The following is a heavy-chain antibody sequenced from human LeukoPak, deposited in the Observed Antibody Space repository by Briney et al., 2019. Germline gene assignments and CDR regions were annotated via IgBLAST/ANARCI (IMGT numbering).Heavy chain of an antibody. CDR1: GGSIRNDY. Sequence: PSETLSLTCTVSGGSIRNDYWTWIRQPPGKGLEWIGNIYYSGSTNYNPSLESRVTISVDTSKNQFSLKLSSVTAADTAVYYCARETWELLQGYYYHYIDVWGKGATVTVSS. J-gene: IGHJ6*03. CDR2: IYYSGST. V-gene: IGHV4-59*01. CDR3: ARETWELLQGYYYHYIDV. D-gene: IGHD1-26*01.